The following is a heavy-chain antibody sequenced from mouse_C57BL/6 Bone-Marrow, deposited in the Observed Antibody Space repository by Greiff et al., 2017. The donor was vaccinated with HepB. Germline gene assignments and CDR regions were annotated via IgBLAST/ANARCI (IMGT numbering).Heavy chain of an antibody. V-gene: IGHV5-6*02. CDR2: ISSGGSYT. J-gene: IGHJ4*01. D-gene: IGHD1-1*01. CDR1: GFTFSSYG. CDR3: SRRRSTTVVAYYAMDY. Sequence: EVKLVESGGDLVKPGGSLKLSCAASGFTFSSYGMSWVRQTPDKRLEWVATISSGGSYTYYPDSVKGRFTISRDNAKNTLYLQMSSLKSEDTAMYYCSRRRSTTVVAYYAMDYWGQGTSVTVSS.